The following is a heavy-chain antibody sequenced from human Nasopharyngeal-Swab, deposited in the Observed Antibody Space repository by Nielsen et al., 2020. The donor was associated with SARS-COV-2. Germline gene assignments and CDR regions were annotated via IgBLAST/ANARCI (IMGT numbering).Heavy chain of an antibody. V-gene: IGHV3-48*02. CDR3: ARDAIVVVPAAIQY. J-gene: IGHJ4*02. Sequence: VRQAPGKGLEWVPYISSSSSTKYYADSVKGRFTISRDNAKNSLYLQMNSLRDEDTAVYYCARDAIVVVPAAIQYWGQGTLVTVSS. D-gene: IGHD2-2*02. CDR2: ISSSSSTK.